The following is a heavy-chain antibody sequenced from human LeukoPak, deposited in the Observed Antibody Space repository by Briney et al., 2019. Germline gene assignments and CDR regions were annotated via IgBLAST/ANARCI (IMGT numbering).Heavy chain of an antibody. D-gene: IGHD1-7*01. CDR2: INHSGST. J-gene: IGHJ3*02. V-gene: IGHV4-34*01. CDR1: GGSFSGYY. CDR3: ARGPMSLWELAFDI. Sequence: PSETLSLTCAVYGGSFSGYYWSWIRQPPGKGLEWIGEINHSGSTNYSPSLKSRVTISVDTSKNQFSLKLSSVTAADTAVYYCARGPMSLWELAFDIWGQGTMVTVSS.